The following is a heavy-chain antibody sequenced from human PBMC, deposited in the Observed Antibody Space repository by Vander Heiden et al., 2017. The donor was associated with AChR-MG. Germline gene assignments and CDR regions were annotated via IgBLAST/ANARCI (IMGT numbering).Heavy chain of an antibody. CDR1: GSTFSSYA. J-gene: IGHJ4*02. V-gene: IGHV3-23*01. CDR2: ISGSGVST. CDR3: TKDRDSTGYYLPTGY. Sequence: EVQLLESGGGLVQPGGSLRLSCAASGSTFSSYAMSWVRQAPGKGLEWVSAISGSGVSTYYADSVKGRFTISRDNSKNTLYLQMNSLRAEDTAVYYCTKDRDSTGYYLPTGYWGQGTLVTVSS. D-gene: IGHD3-22*01.